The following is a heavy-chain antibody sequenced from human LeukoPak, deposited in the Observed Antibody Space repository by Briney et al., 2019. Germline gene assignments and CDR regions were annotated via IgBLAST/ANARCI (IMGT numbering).Heavy chain of an antibody. J-gene: IGHJ4*02. Sequence: SGGSLRLSCAASGFTFSSYWMSWVRQAPGKGLEWVANIKQDGSEKYYVDSVKGRFTISRDNAKNSLYLQMNGLRAEDTAVYYCARASYNWNFYYFDYWGQGTLVTVSS. D-gene: IGHD1-7*01. V-gene: IGHV3-7*01. CDR3: ARASYNWNFYYFDY. CDR2: IKQDGSEK. CDR1: GFTFSSYW.